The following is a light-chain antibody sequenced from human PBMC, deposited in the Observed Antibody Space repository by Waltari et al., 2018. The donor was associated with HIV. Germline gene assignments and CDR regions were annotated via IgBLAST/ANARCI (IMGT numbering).Light chain of an antibody. CDR3: SSYTSSSTLYV. CDR1: SSDVTGYNY. CDR2: DVS. V-gene: IGLV2-14*01. J-gene: IGLJ1*01. Sequence: SPLPQPASVSGFSGESITIPCTGPSSDVTGYNYVSCYQQHPGKAPKLMIYDVSDRPAGVSKRFSGSKSGNTASLTISGLQAEDESDYYCSSYTSSSTLYVFGTVTKVTVL.